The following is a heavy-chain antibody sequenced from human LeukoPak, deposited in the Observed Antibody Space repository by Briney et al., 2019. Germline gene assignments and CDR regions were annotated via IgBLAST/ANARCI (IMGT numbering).Heavy chain of an antibody. J-gene: IGHJ4*02. CDR2: LYYSGRT. CDR3: AKVNDGGSSWYYFDS. V-gene: IGHV4-59*01. D-gene: IGHD6-13*01. Sequence: GSLRLSCAASGFTFRSYWMSWVRQAPGKGLEWIGYLYYSGRTNYNPSLKSRVTILVDTSKNQFSLHLSSVTAADTAVYYCAKVNDGGSSWYYFDSWGQGTLVTVSS. CDR1: GFTFRSYW.